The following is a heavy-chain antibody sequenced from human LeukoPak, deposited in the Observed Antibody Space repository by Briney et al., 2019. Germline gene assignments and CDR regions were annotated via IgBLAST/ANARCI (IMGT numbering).Heavy chain of an antibody. CDR3: AKDLDDSSGYYYSSAFDI. Sequence: PGGSLRLSCAASGFTFSSYAMSWVRQAPGKGLEWVSTITGSGGSTYYADSVKGRFTISRDNSKNTLYLQMNSLRAEDTAVYYCAKDLDDSSGYYYSSAFDIWGQGTMVTVSS. V-gene: IGHV3-23*01. CDR1: GFTFSSYA. D-gene: IGHD3-22*01. CDR2: ITGSGGST. J-gene: IGHJ3*02.